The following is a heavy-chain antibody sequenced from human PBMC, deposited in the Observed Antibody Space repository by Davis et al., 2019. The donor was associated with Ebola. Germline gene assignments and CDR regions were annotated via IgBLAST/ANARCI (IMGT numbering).Heavy chain of an antibody. Sequence: AASVKVSCKASGGTFSSYTISWVRQAPGQGLEWMGRIIPILGIANYAQKFQGRVTITADKSTSTAYMELSSLRSEDTAVYYCARDPSGYIAGDGYNYYFDYWGQGTLVTVSS. CDR3: ARDPSGYIAGDGYNYYFDY. CDR1: GGTFSSYT. J-gene: IGHJ4*02. V-gene: IGHV1-69*04. D-gene: IGHD5-24*01. CDR2: IIPILGIA.